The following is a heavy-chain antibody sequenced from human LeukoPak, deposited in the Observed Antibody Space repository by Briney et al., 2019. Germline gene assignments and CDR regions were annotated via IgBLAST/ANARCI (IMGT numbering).Heavy chain of an antibody. D-gene: IGHD4-17*01. J-gene: IGHJ5*02. CDR1: GYTFTDYY. V-gene: IGHV1-2*02. Sequence: GASVKVSCKASGYTFTDYYIHWVRQAPGQGLEWMGWINPNSGGTNFAQKFQGRVTTTRDTSINTAYMEMSRLTFDDTAVYYCASEVTTVTTRFDPRGQGTLVAVSS. CDR2: INPNSGGT. CDR3: ASEVTTVTTRFDP.